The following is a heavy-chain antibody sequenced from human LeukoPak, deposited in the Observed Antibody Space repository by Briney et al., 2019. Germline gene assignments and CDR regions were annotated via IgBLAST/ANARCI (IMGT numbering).Heavy chain of an antibody. CDR1: AYTFTSYY. CDR3: GRGLKYSRGWYGDY. Sequence: AAVKVSCKASAYTFTSYYLHWLRQAPAQGREWMGIINPSGGSTSYTQKVHVRVTMPRDPSTSPVYMEIRSVTSADTDVYYCGRGLKYSRGWYGDYWGQGTLVTVSS. J-gene: IGHJ4*02. CDR2: INPSGGST. D-gene: IGHD6-19*01. V-gene: IGHV1-46*03.